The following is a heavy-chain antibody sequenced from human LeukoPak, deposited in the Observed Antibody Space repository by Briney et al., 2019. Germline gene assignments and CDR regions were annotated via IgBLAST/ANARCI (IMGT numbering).Heavy chain of an antibody. V-gene: IGHV1-2*02. CDR2: INPNSGGT. J-gene: IGHJ4*02. CDR3: ASPESYCSSTSCPLDY. D-gene: IGHD2-2*01. Sequence: SVKVSCKASGYTFTGYYMHWVRQAPGQGLEWMGWINPNSGGTNYAQKFQGRVTMTRDTSISTAYMELSRLRSDDTAVYYCASPESYCSSTSCPLDYWGQGTLVTVSS. CDR1: GYTFTGYY.